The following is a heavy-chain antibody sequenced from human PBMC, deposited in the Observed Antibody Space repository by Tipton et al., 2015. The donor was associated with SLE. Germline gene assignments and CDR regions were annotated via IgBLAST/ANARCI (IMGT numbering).Heavy chain of an antibody. CDR2: INSDATRM. V-gene: IGHV3-74*03. J-gene: IGHJ4*02. CDR1: RLIVSSYW. D-gene: IGHD2-15*01. CDR3: ARARFCSGGSCYSDN. Sequence: SLRLSCVASRLIVSSYWMQWVRQSPGKGLEWVSRINSDATRMLYADSVKGRFTISRDNAKSTLYLEMNSLRDEDTAVYYCARARFCSGGSCYSDNWGQGARVTVSS.